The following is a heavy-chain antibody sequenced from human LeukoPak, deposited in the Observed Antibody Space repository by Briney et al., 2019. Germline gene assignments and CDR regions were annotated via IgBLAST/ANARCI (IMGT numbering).Heavy chain of an antibody. CDR1: GGSLSGYY. V-gene: IGHV4-59*01. D-gene: IGHD3-16*01. CDR2: IHYSGRA. Sequence: SETLSLTRSVSGGSLSGYYWTWVRQPPGKRLEWIGQIHYSGRADYNPSLKSRITMSVDTSRNQSSLKLSSVTAADTAIYYCVRFGVNYDMDVWGQGTTVTVFS. CDR3: VRFGVNYDMDV. J-gene: IGHJ6*02.